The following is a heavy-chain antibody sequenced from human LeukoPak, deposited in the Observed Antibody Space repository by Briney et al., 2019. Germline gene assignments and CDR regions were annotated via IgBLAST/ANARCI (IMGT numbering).Heavy chain of an antibody. CDR1: GYTFTSYY. Sequence: ASVKVSCKASGYTFTSYYMHWVRQAPGQGLEWMGIINPSGGSTSYAQKFQGRVTMTTDTSTSTAYMELRSLRSDDTAVYYCARGSPPRVYYDRSGYYSYYFDYWGQGTLVTVSS. CDR3: ARGSPPRVYYDRSGYYSYYFDY. CDR2: INPSGGST. D-gene: IGHD3-22*01. J-gene: IGHJ4*02. V-gene: IGHV1-46*01.